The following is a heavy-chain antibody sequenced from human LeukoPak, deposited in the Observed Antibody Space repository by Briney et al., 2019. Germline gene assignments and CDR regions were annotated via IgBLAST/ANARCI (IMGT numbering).Heavy chain of an antibody. CDR2: ISWNSGSI. Sequence: PGRSLRLSCAASGFTFDDYAMHWVRQAPGKGLEWVSGISWNSGSIGYVDSVKGRFTISRDNAKNSLYLQMNSLRAEDTAVYYCARVGTVTIMYFDYWGQGTLVTVSS. D-gene: IGHD4-17*01. J-gene: IGHJ4*02. V-gene: IGHV3-9*01. CDR1: GFTFDDYA. CDR3: ARVGTVTIMYFDY.